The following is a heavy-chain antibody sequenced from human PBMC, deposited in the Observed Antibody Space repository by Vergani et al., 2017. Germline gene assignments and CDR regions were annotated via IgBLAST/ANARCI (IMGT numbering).Heavy chain of an antibody. J-gene: IGHJ6*02. D-gene: IGHD3-22*01. Sequence: QVQLVQSGAEVKKPGSSVKVSCKASGGTFSSYAISWVRQAPGQGLEWMGGIIPIFGTANYAQKFQGRVTITADESTSTAYMELGSLRSEDTAVYYCARDSGIVVAPYYYYDGMDVWGQGTTVTVSS. V-gene: IGHV1-69*12. CDR2: IIPIFGTA. CDR3: ARDSGIVVAPYYYYDGMDV. CDR1: GGTFSSYA.